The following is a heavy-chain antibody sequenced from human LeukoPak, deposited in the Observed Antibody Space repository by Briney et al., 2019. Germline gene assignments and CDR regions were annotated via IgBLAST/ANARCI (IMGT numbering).Heavy chain of an antibody. D-gene: IGHD1-26*01. CDR3: ASIVGATPRAFDI. V-gene: IGHV4-34*01. J-gene: IGHJ3*02. CDR1: GGSFSGYY. CDR2: INHSGST. Sequence: SETLSLTCAVYGGSFSGYYWSWIRQPPGKGLEWIGEINHSGSTNYNPSLKSRVTISVDTSKNQFSLKLSSATAADTAVYYCASIVGATPRAFDIWGQGTMVTVSS.